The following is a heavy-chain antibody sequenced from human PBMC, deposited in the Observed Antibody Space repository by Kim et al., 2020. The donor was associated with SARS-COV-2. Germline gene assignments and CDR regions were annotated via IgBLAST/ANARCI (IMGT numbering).Heavy chain of an antibody. CDR3: ARDPHCSSTSCYYFDY. V-gene: IGHV4-4*07. Sequence: SLKSRVTMSVDTSKNQFSLRLSSVTAADTAVYYCARDPHCSSTSCYYFDYWGQGTLVTVSS. J-gene: IGHJ4*02. D-gene: IGHD2-2*01.